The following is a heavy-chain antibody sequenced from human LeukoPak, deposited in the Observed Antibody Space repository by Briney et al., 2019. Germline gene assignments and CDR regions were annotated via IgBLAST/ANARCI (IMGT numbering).Heavy chain of an antibody. D-gene: IGHD6-19*01. V-gene: IGHV3-74*01. CDR3: AKDLGSSGWYYFDY. CDR1: GSGFTFNNYW. J-gene: IGHJ4*02. CDR2: INADGSTT. Sequence: GGSLRLSCAASGSGFTFNNYWMHWVRQAPGKGLVWVSRINADGSTTSYADSVRGRFTISRDNAKNTLYLQMNSLRAEDTAVYYCAKDLGSSGWYYFDYWGQGTLVTVSS.